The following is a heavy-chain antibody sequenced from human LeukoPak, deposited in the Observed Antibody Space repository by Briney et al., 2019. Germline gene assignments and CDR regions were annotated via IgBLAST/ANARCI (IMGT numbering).Heavy chain of an antibody. J-gene: IGHJ4*02. D-gene: IGHD3-22*01. Sequence: SVKVSCKASGGTFSSYAISWVRQAPGQGLEWMGRIIPIFGTANYAQKFQGRVTITTDESTSTAYMERSSLRSEDTAVYYCAGLYDSSGYYYAGGGFDYWAQGTLVTVSS. V-gene: IGHV1-69*05. CDR3: AGLYDSSGYYYAGGGFDY. CDR2: IIPIFGTA. CDR1: GGTFSSYA.